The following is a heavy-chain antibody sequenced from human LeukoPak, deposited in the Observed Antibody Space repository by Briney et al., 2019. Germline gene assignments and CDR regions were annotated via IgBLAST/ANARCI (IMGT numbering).Heavy chain of an antibody. Sequence: SETLSLTCTVSGGSISSYYWSWIRQPPGKGLECIGYIYYSGSTNYNPSLKSRVTISVDTSKNQFSLKLSSVTAADTAVYYCARQGYLEHWFDPWGQGTLVTVSS. CDR1: GGSISSYY. J-gene: IGHJ5*02. CDR3: ARQGYLEHWFDP. V-gene: IGHV4-59*01. D-gene: IGHD3-3*01. CDR2: IYYSGST.